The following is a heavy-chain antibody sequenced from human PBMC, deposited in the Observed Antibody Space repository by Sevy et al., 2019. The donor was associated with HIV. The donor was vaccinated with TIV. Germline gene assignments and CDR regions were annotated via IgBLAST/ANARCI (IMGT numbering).Heavy chain of an antibody. V-gene: IGHV3-23*01. CDR1: GFSINNYA. CDR2: ITAPGGRA. D-gene: IGHD3-16*01. J-gene: IGHJ6*02. Sequence: GGSLRLSCAASGFSINNYAMTWVRQAPGKGLEWVSNITAPGGRAYLADSVKGRFTISSDTSVNKVFLQMDSLRVEETAIYYCAKAQGEWGTPFALDVWGQGTTVTVSS. CDR3: AKAQGEWGTPFALDV.